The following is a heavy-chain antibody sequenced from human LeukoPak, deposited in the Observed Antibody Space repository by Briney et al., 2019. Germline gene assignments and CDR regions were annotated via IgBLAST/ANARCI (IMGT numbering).Heavy chain of an antibody. CDR1: GFTFSSYA. CDR2: ISGSGGST. J-gene: IGHJ4*02. V-gene: IGHV3-23*01. CDR3: ANLISPDGDY. D-gene: IGHD2/OR15-2a*01. Sequence: GGSLRLSCAASGFTFSSYAMSWVRQAPGKGLEWVSAISGSGGSTYYADSVRGRSTISRDNSKNTLYLQMNSLRAEDTAVYYCANLISPDGDYWGQGTLVTVSS.